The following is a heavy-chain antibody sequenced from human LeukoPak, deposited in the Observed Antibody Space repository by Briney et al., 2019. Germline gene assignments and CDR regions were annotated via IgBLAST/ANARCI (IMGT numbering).Heavy chain of an antibody. V-gene: IGHV4-39*07. CDR2: INHSGST. CDR3: ARGRQQQLVPHYYYYYGMDV. CDR1: GGSISSSSYY. D-gene: IGHD6-13*01. Sequence: SETLSLTCTVSGGSISSSSYYWSWIRQPPGKGLEWIGEINHSGSTNYNPSLKSRVTISVDTSKNQFSLKLSSVTAADTAVYYCARGRQQQLVPHYYYYYGMDVWGQGTTVTVSS. J-gene: IGHJ6*02.